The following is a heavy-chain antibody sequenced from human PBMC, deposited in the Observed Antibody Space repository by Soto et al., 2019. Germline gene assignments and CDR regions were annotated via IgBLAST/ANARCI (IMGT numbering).Heavy chain of an antibody. V-gene: IGHV1-18*01. CDR2: IRAYTGNT. J-gene: IGHJ6*02. CDR3: VMVDNYVTPTPQAV. CDR1: GYILVNYG. Sequence: QVQLVQSGDEVKMPGASVKVSCRASGYILVNYGIAWVRQAPRQGLKWMGWIRAYTGNTHSASKVQGRLTMTTDTSTSTAYMHQVSLTSRVTAVYYCVMVDNYVTPTPQAVWGQGTTVTVSS. D-gene: IGHD3-16*01.